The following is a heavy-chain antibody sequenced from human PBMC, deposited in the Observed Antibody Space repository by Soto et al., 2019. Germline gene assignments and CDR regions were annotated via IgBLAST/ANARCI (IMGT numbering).Heavy chain of an antibody. J-gene: IGHJ3*02. CDR3: AKDLTITMIVVVINAFDI. CDR2: ISGSGGST. CDR1: GFTFSSYA. D-gene: IGHD3-22*01. V-gene: IGHV3-23*01. Sequence: HPGGSLRLSCAASGFTFSSYAMSWVRQAPGKGLEWVSAISGSGGSTYYADSVKGRFTISRDNSKNTLYLQMNSLRAEDTAVYYCAKDLTITMIVVVINAFDIWGQGTMVTVSS.